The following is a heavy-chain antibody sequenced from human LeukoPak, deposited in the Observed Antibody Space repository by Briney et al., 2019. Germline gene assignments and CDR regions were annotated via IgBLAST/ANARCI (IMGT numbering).Heavy chain of an antibody. D-gene: IGHD1-26*01. CDR3: ASDIVGATGSFDY. Sequence: GGSLRLSCAASGLTFSSYAMHWVRQAPGKGLEWVAVISYDGSNKYYADSVKGRFTISRDNSKNTLYLQMNSLRAEDTAVYYCASDIVGATGSFDYWGQGTLVTVSS. V-gene: IGHV3-30-3*01. CDR2: ISYDGSNK. CDR1: GLTFSSYA. J-gene: IGHJ4*02.